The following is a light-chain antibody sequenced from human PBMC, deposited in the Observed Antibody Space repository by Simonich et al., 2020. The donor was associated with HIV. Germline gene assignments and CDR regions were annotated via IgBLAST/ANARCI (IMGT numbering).Light chain of an antibody. CDR2: DVI. Sequence: QSALTQPASVSGSPGQSITISCTGTSSEGGGDNYVSWYQQHPGKAPKLILYDVIKRPSGVPDRFSGSKSGNPASLTISGLQAEDEADYYCCSYAGTYTLVFGGGTKLTVL. CDR3: CSYAGTYTLV. CDR1: SSEGGGDNY. J-gene: IGLJ3*02. V-gene: IGLV2-11*01.